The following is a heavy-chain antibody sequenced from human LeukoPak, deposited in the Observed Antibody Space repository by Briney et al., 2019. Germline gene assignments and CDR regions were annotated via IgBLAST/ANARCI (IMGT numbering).Heavy chain of an antibody. CDR3: ARGPYSSGWDHFGY. Sequence: QPGGSLRLSCAASGFTFSSYAMHWVRQAPGKGLEWVAVISYDGSNKYYADSVKGRFTISRDNSKNTLYLQMNSLRAEDTAVYYCARGPYSSGWDHFGYWGQGTLVTVSS. V-gene: IGHV3-30-3*01. CDR1: GFTFSSYA. D-gene: IGHD6-19*01. J-gene: IGHJ4*02. CDR2: ISYDGSNK.